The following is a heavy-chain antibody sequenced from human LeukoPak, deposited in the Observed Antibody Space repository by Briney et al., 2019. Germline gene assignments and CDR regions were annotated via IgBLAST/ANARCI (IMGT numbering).Heavy chain of an antibody. CDR3: VKDLVAASENVRGWYPMDY. J-gene: IGHJ4*02. Sequence: GGSLRLSCAASEFTFAEYTMHWVRQAAGKGLEWVSLISWNGARIHYGDSVKGRFTISRDNSKNSLYLQMNSLRTEDTALYYCVKDLVAASENVRGWYPMDYWGQGTLVTVSS. D-gene: IGHD6-19*01. CDR2: ISWNGARI. V-gene: IGHV3-43*01. CDR1: EFTFAEYT.